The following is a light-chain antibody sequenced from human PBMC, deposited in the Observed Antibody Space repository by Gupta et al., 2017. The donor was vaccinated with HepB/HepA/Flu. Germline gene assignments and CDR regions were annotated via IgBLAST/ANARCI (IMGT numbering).Light chain of an antibody. V-gene: IGLV2-14*03. CDR1: SSDFGGYNY. CDR3: FSFTNTHTHV. J-gene: IGLJ1*01. Sequence: QSALTQPAYVSGSPGQSITISFTGTSSDFGGYNYVSLYQQHPVKAPKIMIYDVSNRPSGVSNRFSGSKSGNTASLTISGLQAEDEADYYCFSFTNTHTHVFGTGTKVTVL. CDR2: DVS.